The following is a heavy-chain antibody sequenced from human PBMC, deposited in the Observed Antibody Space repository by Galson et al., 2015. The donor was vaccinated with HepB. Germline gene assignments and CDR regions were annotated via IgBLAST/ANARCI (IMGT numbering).Heavy chain of an antibody. J-gene: IGHJ4*02. CDR2: ISSNSAYI. V-gene: IGHV3-21*06. CDR3: VRKQEGVLGYFDWLQFYFDF. Sequence: SLRLSCAASGFTFSSYNMDWVRQIPGKGLEWVSSISSNSAYIYYADSVKGRFTISRDNAKNSLFLQMTGLRVEDTALYYCVRKQEGVLGYFDWLQFYFDFWCQGTLVTVSS. D-gene: IGHD3-9*01. CDR1: GFTFSSYN.